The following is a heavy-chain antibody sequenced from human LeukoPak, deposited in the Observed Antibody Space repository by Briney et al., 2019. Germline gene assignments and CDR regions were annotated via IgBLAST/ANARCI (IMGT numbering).Heavy chain of an antibody. J-gene: IGHJ4*02. CDR2: INPIGLIT. CDR3: ARTELHDICDY. D-gene: IGHD3-9*01. Sequence: CMAIINPIGLITSYAQKFQGRVTMTSDTSTSTVYMELSSLRSEDTAVYYCARTELHDICDYWGQGTLVTVSS. V-gene: IGHV1-46*03.